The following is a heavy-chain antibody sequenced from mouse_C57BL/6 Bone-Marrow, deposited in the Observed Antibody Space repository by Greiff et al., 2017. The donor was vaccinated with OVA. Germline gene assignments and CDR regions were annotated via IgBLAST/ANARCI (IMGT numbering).Heavy chain of an antibody. J-gene: IGHJ1*03. V-gene: IGHV1-55*01. Sequence: VQLVESGAELVKPGASVKMSCKASGYTFTSYWITWVKQRPGQGLEWIGDIYPGSGSTNYNEKFKSKATLTVDTSSSTAYMQLSSLTSEDSAVYYCARWGYSNYLYWYFDVWGTGTTVTVSS. D-gene: IGHD2-5*01. CDR3: ARWGYSNYLYWYFDV. CDR1: GYTFTSYW. CDR2: IYPGSGST.